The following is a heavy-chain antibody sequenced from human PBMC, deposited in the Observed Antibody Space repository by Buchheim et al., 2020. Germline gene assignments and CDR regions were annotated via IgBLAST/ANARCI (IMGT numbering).Heavy chain of an antibody. CDR3: ARSNPPANHYYGSGSLDWFDP. V-gene: IGHV4-61*02. CDR1: GGSISSGSYY. J-gene: IGHJ5*02. Sequence: QVQLQESGPGLVKPSQTLSLTCTVSGGSISSGSYYWSWIRQPAGKGLEWIGRIYTSGSTNYNPSLKSRVTISVDTSKNQFSLKLSSVTAADTAVYYCARSNPPANHYYGSGSLDWFDPWGQGTL. CDR2: IYTSGST. D-gene: IGHD3-10*01.